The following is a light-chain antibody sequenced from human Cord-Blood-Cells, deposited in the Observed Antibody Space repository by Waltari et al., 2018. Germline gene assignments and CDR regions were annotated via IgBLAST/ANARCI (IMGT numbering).Light chain of an antibody. Sequence: DLQMTQSPLYLSASVADRVTITCRASQSISSYLNWYQKKPGKAPKLLSYAAPSLPSGVPSRFSASRSGTDFTRTSSSLQPEDFATYYCQQSYSTPPMYTFGQGTKLEIK. V-gene: IGKV1-39*01. CDR1: QSISSY. CDR2: AAP. CDR3: QQSYSTPPMYT. J-gene: IGKJ2*01.